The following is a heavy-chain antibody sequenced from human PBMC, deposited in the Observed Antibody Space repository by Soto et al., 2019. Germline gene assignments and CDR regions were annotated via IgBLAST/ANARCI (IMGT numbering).Heavy chain of an antibody. Sequence: EVLLVESGGGLVQPGGSLRLSCAASGFTFSGYWMHWVRQAPGKGLVWVSRIHSDGSSTSYADSGKGRFTISRDNAKNTLYLQLNMLRAEDTAVYYCARGGGQQLAHFNYWGQGTLVTVSS. CDR1: GFTFSGYW. CDR3: ARGGGQQLAHFNY. J-gene: IGHJ4*02. V-gene: IGHV3-74*01. CDR2: IHSDGSST. D-gene: IGHD6-13*01.